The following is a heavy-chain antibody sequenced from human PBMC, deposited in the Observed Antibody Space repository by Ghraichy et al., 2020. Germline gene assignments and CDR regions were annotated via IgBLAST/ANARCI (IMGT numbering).Heavy chain of an antibody. CDR2: IYYSGST. CDR3: ARSYYYGSGSYYYYFDY. Sequence: SQTLSLTCTVSGVSISSYYWSWIRQPPGKGLEWIGYIYYSGSTNYNPSLKSRVTISVDTSKNQFSLKLSSVTAADTAVYYCARSYYYGSGSYYYYFDYWGQGTLVTVSS. J-gene: IGHJ4*02. V-gene: IGHV4-59*01. CDR1: GVSISSYY. D-gene: IGHD3-10*01.